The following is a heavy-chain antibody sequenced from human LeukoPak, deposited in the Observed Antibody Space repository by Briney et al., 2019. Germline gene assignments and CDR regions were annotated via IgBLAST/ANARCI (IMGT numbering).Heavy chain of an antibody. Sequence: GRSLRLSCAASGFTFSSYAMHWVRQAPGKGLEWVAVISYDGSNKYYANSVKGRFTISRDNSKNTLYLQMNILRAEDTAVYYCARADIVVVPAAIMAGFFDYWGQGTLVTVSS. V-gene: IGHV3-30*04. CDR2: ISYDGSNK. CDR1: GFTFSSYA. J-gene: IGHJ4*02. CDR3: ARADIVVVPAAIMAGFFDY. D-gene: IGHD2-2*02.